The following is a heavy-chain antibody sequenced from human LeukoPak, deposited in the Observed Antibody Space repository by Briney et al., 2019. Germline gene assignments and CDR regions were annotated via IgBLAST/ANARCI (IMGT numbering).Heavy chain of an antibody. J-gene: IGHJ4*02. CDR3: ARERWRGQVSPYFDY. CDR2: ISSNGGST. Sequence: GGSLRLSCAASGFTFSSYAMHWVRQAPGKGLEYVSAISSNGGSTYYANSVKSRFTISTDNSNNTLYLQMNSLRADDTAVYYCARERWRGQVSPYFDYWVQGTLVTVSS. V-gene: IGHV3-64*01. D-gene: IGHD2-15*01. CDR1: GFTFSSYA.